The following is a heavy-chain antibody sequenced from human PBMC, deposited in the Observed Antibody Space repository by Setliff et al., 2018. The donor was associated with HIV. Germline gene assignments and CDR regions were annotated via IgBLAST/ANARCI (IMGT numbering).Heavy chain of an antibody. D-gene: IGHD2-21*01. CDR2: IKNRPAGGTN. Sequence: PGESLRLSCAASGFTFSDVCVNWVRQAPGRGLEWVGRIKNRPAGGTNEYAAPVKGRFTISRDDSKNTLYLKMNSLKTDGTGVYFCATDKGPSYSMDIWGQGTTVTVSS. CDR1: GFTFSDVC. V-gene: IGHV3-15*01. J-gene: IGHJ6*02. CDR3: ATDKGPSYSMDI.